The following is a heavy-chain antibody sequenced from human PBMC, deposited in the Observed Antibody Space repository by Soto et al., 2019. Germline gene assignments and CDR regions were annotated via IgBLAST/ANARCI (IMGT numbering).Heavy chain of an antibody. J-gene: IGHJ4*02. CDR3: ARDPVVTHGSDFDY. V-gene: IGHV1-69*04. CDR1: GGTFSSYT. Sequence: EASVKVSCKASGGTFSSYTISWVRQAPGQGLEWMGRIIPILGIANYAQKFQGRVTITADKSTSTAYMELSSLRSEDTAVYYCARDPVVTHGSDFDYWGQGTLVTVSS. CDR2: IIPILGIA. D-gene: IGHD2-21*02.